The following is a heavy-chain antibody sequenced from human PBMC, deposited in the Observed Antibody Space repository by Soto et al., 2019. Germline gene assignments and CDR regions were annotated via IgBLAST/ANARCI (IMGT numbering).Heavy chain of an antibody. Sequence: PSETLSLTCAVYGGSFSGYYWSWIRQPPGKGLEWIGEINHSGSTNYNPSLKSRVTISVDTSKNQLSLKLSSVTAADTAVYYCARGYRARIFSGIDAFDIWGQGTMVTVSS. CDR2: INHSGST. CDR3: ARGYRARIFSGIDAFDI. CDR1: GGSFSGYY. V-gene: IGHV4-34*01. J-gene: IGHJ3*02. D-gene: IGHD3-9*01.